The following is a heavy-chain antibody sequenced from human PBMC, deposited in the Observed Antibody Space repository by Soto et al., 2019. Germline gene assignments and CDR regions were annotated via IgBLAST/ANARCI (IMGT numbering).Heavy chain of an antibody. CDR3: ARGGYYDYVWGSYRYYYYGIDV. V-gene: IGHV3-74*01. CDR2: INSDGSST. CDR1: GFTFSSYW. J-gene: IGHJ6*02. Sequence: GGSLRLSCAASGFTFSSYWMHWVRQAPGKGLVWVSRINSDGSSTSYADSVKGRFTISRDNAKNTMYLQMNSLRAEDKAVYYCARGGYYDYVWGSYRYYYYGIDVWGQGTTVTVSS. D-gene: IGHD3-16*02.